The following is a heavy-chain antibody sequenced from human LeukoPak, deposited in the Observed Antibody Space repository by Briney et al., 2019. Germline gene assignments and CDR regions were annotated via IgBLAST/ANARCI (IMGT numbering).Heavy chain of an antibody. CDR3: ARDLPRPHTAMVSYYFDY. CDR1: GFTFSSYA. J-gene: IGHJ4*02. D-gene: IGHD5-18*01. CDR2: ISYDGSNK. V-gene: IGHV3-30-3*01. Sequence: GRSLRLFCAASGFTFSSYAMHWVRQAPGKGLEWVAVISYDGSNKYYADSVKGRFTISRDNSKNTLYLQMNSLRAEDTAVYYCARDLPRPHTAMVSYYFDYWGQGTLVTVSS.